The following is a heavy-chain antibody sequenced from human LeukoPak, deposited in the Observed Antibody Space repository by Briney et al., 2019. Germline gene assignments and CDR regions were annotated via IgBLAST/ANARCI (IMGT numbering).Heavy chain of an antibody. D-gene: IGHD1-1*01. Sequence: GGSLRLSCAASGFTFSSYSMNWVRQAPGKGLEWVSYISSSGSTIYYADSVKGRFTISRDNAKNSLYLQMNSLRAEDTAVYYCARDGVTRRYNMYYYMDVWGKGTTVTVSS. CDR1: GFTFSSYS. J-gene: IGHJ6*03. CDR2: ISSSGSTI. CDR3: ARDGVTRRYNMYYYMDV. V-gene: IGHV3-48*04.